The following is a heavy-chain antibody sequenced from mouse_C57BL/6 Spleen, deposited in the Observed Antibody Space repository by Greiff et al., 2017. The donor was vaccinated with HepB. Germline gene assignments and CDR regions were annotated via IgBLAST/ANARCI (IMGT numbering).Heavy chain of an antibody. J-gene: IGHJ4*01. CDR3: ARGTMITTVYYYAMDY. Sequence: EVQLQQSGPELVKPGASVKIPCKASGYTFTDYNMDWVKQSHGKSLEWIGDINPNNGGTIYNQKFKGKATLTVDKSSSTAYMELRSLTSEDTAVYYCARGTMITTVYYYAMDYWGQGTSVTVSS. V-gene: IGHV1-18*01. CDR2: INPNNGGT. CDR1: GYTFTDYN. D-gene: IGHD2-4*01.